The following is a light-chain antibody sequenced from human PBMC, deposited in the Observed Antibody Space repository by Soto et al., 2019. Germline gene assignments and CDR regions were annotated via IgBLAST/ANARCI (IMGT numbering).Light chain of an antibody. CDR2: TAS. Sequence: IQVTQSPSSLSASVGDRVTITCRASRGISSFLAWYQLKPGKAPKLLIYTASTLQTGVPSRFSGGGSGTDFALTISSLEPEDIATYYCQQYDSLPLTFGQGTRLEIK. J-gene: IGKJ5*01. V-gene: IGKV1-9*01. CDR3: QQYDSLPLT. CDR1: RGISSF.